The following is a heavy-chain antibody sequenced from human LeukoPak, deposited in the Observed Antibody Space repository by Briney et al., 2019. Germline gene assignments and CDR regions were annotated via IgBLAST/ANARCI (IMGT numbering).Heavy chain of an antibody. CDR1: GFTFSSYW. CDR2: IKQDGSEK. D-gene: IGHD3-22*01. Sequence: GGSLRLSCAASGFTFSSYWMSWVRQAPGKGLEWVANIKQDGSEKYYVDSVKGRFTISRDNAKNSLYLQMNSLRAEGTAVYYCAREAMIAIFDYWGQGTLVTVSS. V-gene: IGHV3-7*01. CDR3: AREAMIAIFDY. J-gene: IGHJ4*02.